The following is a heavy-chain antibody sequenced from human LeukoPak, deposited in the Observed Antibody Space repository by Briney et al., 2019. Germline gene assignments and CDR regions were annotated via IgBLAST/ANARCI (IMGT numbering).Heavy chain of an antibody. CDR3: ARHYCGGDCYAGPYYDYYMDV. V-gene: IGHV4-4*09. CDR1: GGSISSYY. J-gene: IGHJ6*03. D-gene: IGHD2-21*02. CDR2: IYTSGST. Sequence: SETLSLTCTVSGGSISSYYWSWIRQPPGKGLEWIGYIYTSGSTNYNPSLKSRVTISVDTSKNQFSLKLSSVTAADTAVYYCARHYCGGDCYAGPYYDYYMDVWGKGTTVTVSS.